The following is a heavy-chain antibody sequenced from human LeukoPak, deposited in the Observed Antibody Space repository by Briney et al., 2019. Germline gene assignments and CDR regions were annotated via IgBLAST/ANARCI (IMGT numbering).Heavy chain of an antibody. D-gene: IGHD2-15*01. CDR1: GYSINNYW. Sequence: GESLKISCKGSGYSINNYWIGWVREMPGKGLEWMGIIYPADSDIRYSPSFQGQVTISADKSISTAYLQWSSLKASDTAMYYCARQEYCSGGSCYTWFDPWGQGTLVTVSS. J-gene: IGHJ5*02. CDR3: ARQEYCSGGSCYTWFDP. CDR2: IYPADSDI. V-gene: IGHV5-51*01.